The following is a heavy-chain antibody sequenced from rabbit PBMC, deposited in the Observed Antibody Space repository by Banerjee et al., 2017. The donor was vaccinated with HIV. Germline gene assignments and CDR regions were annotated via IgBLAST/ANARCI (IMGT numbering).Heavy chain of an antibody. Sequence: QEQLVESGGGLVTLGGSLTLTCKASGFDFSSYGISWVRQAPGKGLEWIACIYAGSSGSTYYASWAKGRFTISKTSSTTVTLQMTSLTAADTATYFCARDLADNGDYTFNLWGQGTLVTVS. CDR1: GFDFSSYG. J-gene: IGHJ4*01. D-gene: IGHD2-1*01. V-gene: IGHV1S45*01. CDR3: ARDLADNGDYTFNL. CDR2: IYAGSSGST.